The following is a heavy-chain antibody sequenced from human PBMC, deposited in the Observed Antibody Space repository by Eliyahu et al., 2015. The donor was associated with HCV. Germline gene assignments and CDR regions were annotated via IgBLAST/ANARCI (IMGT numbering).Heavy chain of an antibody. CDR3: VRGGLDDF. J-gene: IGHJ4*02. Sequence: EVQLVESGGGLVQXGGSLXXSCSASGFTFSTNIMXWVRQAPGKGLEYVSVISGNGGSTYYADSVKGRFTVSRDNSKNTLYLQMSSLRAEDTAVYYCVRGGLDDFWGQGTLVTVSS. V-gene: IGHV3-64D*09. D-gene: IGHD5-12*01. CDR2: ISGNGGST. CDR1: GFTFSTNI.